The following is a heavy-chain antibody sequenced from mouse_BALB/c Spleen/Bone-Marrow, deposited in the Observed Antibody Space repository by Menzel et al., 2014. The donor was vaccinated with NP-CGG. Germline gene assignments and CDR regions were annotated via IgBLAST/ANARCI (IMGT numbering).Heavy chain of an antibody. CDR1: GYTFTSYW. J-gene: IGHJ4*01. V-gene: IGHV1-87*01. CDR3: ARSSGYVPYAMDY. CDR2: IYPGDGDT. Sequence: VQLQQSGAELARPGASVKLSCKASGYTFTSYWMQWVKQRPGQGLEWIGAIYPGDGDTRYTQKFKGKATLTADKSSSTAYMQLSSLASEDSAVYYCARSSGYVPYAMDYWGQGTSVTVSS. D-gene: IGHD3-1*01.